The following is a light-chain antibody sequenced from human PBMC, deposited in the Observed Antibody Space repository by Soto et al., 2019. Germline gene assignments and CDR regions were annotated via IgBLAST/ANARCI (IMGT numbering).Light chain of an antibody. CDR1: QHVSSN. CDR2: RAS. CDR3: QQYNKWPYT. Sequence: EIVMTQSPATLSVSPGGSATLSCRASQHVSSNLAWYRQKPGQPPTLLIYRASTRATGIPATLSGSGSGTEFTLTISSLQSEDFAVYYCQQYNKWPYTFGQGTKLEI. V-gene: IGKV3-15*01. J-gene: IGKJ2*01.